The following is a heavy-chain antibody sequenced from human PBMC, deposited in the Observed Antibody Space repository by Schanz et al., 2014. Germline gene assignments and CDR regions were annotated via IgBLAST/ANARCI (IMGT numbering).Heavy chain of an antibody. J-gene: IGHJ6*02. CDR1: GFTFSSYA. V-gene: IGHV3-66*01. CDR3: ARGYSSSMDV. Sequence: EVQLLESGGGLVQPGGSLRLSCAASGFTFSSYAMSWVRQAPGKGLEWVSVIYSGGSTYYADSVKGRFTISRDNSKNTLYLQMNSLRAEYTAVYYCARGYSSSMDVWGQGTTVTVSS. CDR2: IYSGGST. D-gene: IGHD6-6*01.